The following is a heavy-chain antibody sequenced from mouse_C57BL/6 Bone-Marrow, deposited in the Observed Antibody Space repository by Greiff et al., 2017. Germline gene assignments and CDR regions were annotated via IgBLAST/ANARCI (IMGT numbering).Heavy chain of an antibody. CDR1: GYTFTGYW. V-gene: IGHV1-9*01. D-gene: IGHD2-1*01. Sequence: VQLQQSGAELMKPGASVKLSCKATGYTFTGYWIKWVKQRPGHGLEWIGEILPGSGSTNYNEKFKGKATFTADTSSNTAYMQLSSRTTEDSAIYYCARGGNLYGNYEFAYWGQGTLVTVSA. CDR3: ARGGNLYGNYEFAY. CDR2: ILPGSGST. J-gene: IGHJ3*01.